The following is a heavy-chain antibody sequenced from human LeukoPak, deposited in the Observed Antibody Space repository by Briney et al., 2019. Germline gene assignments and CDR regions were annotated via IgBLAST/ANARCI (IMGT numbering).Heavy chain of an antibody. J-gene: IGHJ4*02. V-gene: IGHV4-34*01. CDR2: INRSGSI. Sequence: KPAETLSLTCGVYGESFNTYYWTWIRQPPGKCLEWIGEINRSGSINYNPSLKSRVTRSVDRSKNQLSLTLTSVTAADTAVYYCTATPYRDGPPNYWGQGTLVTVSS. D-gene: IGHD5-24*01. CDR3: TATPYRDGPPNY. CDR1: GESFNTYY.